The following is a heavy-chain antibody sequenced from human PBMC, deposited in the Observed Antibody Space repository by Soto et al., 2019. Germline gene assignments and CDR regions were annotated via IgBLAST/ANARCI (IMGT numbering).Heavy chain of an antibody. J-gene: IGHJ6*02. CDR1: GGTFSSYA. CDR3: ARGAGTWNYYYGMDV. D-gene: IGHD1-7*01. CDR2: IIPIFGTA. V-gene: IGHV1-69*13. Sequence: GASVKVSCKASGGTFSSYAISWVRQAPGQGLEWMGGIIPIFGTANYAQKFQGRVTITADESTSTAYMELSSLRSEDTAVYYCARGAGTWNYYYGMDVWGQGTTVTVSS.